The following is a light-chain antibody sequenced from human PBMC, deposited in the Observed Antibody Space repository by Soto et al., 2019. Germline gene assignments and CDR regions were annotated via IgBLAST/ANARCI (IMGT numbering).Light chain of an antibody. CDR2: KAS. J-gene: IGKJ1*01. CDR3: QHYNSYSEA. V-gene: IGKV1-5*03. Sequence: DIQMNQSPSCMSASVGDSVNHTCWASQTISSWLAWYQQKTGKAPKXXIYKASTLKSGVPSRFSGSGSGTEFNLTISSLQTDDFATYYCQHYNSYSEAFGQGTKVDI. CDR1: QTISSW.